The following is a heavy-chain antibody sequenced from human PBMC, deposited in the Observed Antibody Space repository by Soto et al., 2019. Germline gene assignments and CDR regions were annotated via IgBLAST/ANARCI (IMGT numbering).Heavy chain of an antibody. D-gene: IGHD2-2*02. CDR3: AKVTDCSSTSCYTTYGMDV. CDR1: GFTFSSYG. Sequence: LRLSCAASGFTFSSYGMHWVRQAPGKGLEWVAVISYDGSNKYYADSVKGRFTISRDNSKNTLYLQMNSLRAEDTAVYYCAKVTDCSSTSCYTTYGMDVWGQGTTVTGSS. V-gene: IGHV3-30*18. J-gene: IGHJ6*02. CDR2: ISYDGSNK.